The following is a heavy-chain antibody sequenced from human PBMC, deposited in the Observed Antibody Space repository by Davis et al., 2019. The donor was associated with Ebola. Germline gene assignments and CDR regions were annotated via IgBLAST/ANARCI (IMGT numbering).Heavy chain of an antibody. Sequence: HSQTLSPICSIPGDSVSSGGWNWIRQSPSRGLEWLGRTYFSSKWYHDYAVSVSSRITINPDTSKNQFSLQLNSVTPEDTAVYYCASGWLRGKFDPWGQGTLVTVSS. CDR3: ASGWLRGKFDP. CDR2: TYFSSKWYH. CDR1: GDSVSSGG. J-gene: IGHJ5*02. D-gene: IGHD6-19*01. V-gene: IGHV6-1*01.